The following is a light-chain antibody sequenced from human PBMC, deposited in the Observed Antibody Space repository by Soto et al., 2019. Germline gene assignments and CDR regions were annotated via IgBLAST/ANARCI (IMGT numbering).Light chain of an antibody. CDR3: QQYDYLWT. CDR2: DAS. V-gene: IGKV3-11*01. J-gene: IGKJ1*01. Sequence: EIVLTQSPATLSLSPGERATLSCRASQSVSRHLAWYQQKPGQAPRLLIYDASNRATGIPARFSGSGSGTDFTLTISSLEPEDFAVYYCQQYDYLWTFGQGTKVEIK. CDR1: QSVSRH.